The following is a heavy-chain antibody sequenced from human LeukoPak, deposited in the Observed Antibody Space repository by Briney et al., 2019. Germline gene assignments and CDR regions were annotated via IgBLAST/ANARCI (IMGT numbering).Heavy chain of an antibody. CDR1: GGSFSGYY. D-gene: IGHD1/OR15-1a*01. V-gene: IGHV4-34*01. CDR3: ARSRWDTRGEQRVPDYFDY. CDR2: INHSGST. Sequence: SETLSLTCAVYGGSFSGYYWSWIRQPPGKGLEWIGEINHSGSTNYNPSLKSRVTISVDTSKNQFSLKLSSVTAADTAVYYCARSRWDTRGEQRVPDYFDYWGQGTLVTVSS. J-gene: IGHJ4*02.